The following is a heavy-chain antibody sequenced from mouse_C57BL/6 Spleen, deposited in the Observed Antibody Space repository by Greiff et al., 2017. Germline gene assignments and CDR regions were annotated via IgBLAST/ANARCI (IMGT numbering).Heavy chain of an antibody. V-gene: IGHV5-12*01. D-gene: IGHD2-4*01. Sequence: EVKLMESGGGLVQPGGSLKLSCAASGFTFSDYYMYWVRQTPEKRLEWVAYISNGGGSTYYPDTVKGRFTISRDNAKNTLYLQMSRLKSEDTAMYYCARQGYDYDVRYFDVWGTGTTVTVSS. J-gene: IGHJ1*03. CDR2: ISNGGGST. CDR3: ARQGYDYDVRYFDV. CDR1: GFTFSDYY.